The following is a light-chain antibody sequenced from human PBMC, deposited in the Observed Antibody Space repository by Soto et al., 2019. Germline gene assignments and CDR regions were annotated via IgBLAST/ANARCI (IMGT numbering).Light chain of an antibody. CDR3: QHFGSSLWT. Sequence: EIVLTQSPGTLSLSPGERATLSCRASQSVASRNLAWYQQRSGQAPRLLIYGTSSRAIHTPDRFSGSGSGTDFTLTITDLEPEGFAVYFCQHFGSSLWTIGEGTKVEI. V-gene: IGKV3-20*01. J-gene: IGKJ4*01. CDR1: QSVASRN. CDR2: GTS.